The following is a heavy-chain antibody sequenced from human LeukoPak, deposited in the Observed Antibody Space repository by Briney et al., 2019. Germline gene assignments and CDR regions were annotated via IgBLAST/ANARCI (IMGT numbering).Heavy chain of an antibody. CDR1: GFTLSSYN. J-gene: IGHJ6*03. CDR2: IRRSSDI. V-gene: IGHV3-21*01. Sequence: GGSLRLSCVASGFTLSSYNMKWVRQAPGKRLEWVSSIRRSSDIEYADSVKGRFTISRDIDKKSLYLQMNSLRVEDTAVYYCARVYTSTCLGYLHMDVWGKGTTVTVSS. D-gene: IGHD6-13*01. CDR3: ARVYTSTCLGYLHMDV.